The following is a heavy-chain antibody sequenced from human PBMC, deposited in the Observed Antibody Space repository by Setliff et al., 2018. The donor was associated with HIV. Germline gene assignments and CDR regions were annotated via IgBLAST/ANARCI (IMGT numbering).Heavy chain of an antibody. J-gene: IGHJ6*03. CDR2: INPNSGDT. Sequence: GASVKVSCKASGYTFTVSYLHWVRQAPGQGLEWMGWINPNSGDTNYAQKLQGRVTMTTDTSTSTAYMELRTLRSDDTAVYYCATSSRIYYYSYMDVWGKGTTVTVSS. CDR3: ATSSRIYYYSYMDV. CDR1: GYTFTVSY. V-gene: IGHV1-18*04. D-gene: IGHD2-2*01.